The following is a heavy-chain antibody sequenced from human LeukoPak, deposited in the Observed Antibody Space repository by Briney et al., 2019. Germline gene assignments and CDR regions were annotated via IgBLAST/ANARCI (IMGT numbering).Heavy chain of an antibody. J-gene: IGHJ4*02. CDR1: GGSISSGDYY. CDR2: IYYSGST. D-gene: IGHD3-3*01. Sequence: SETLSLTCTVSGGSISSGDYYWSWIRQPPGKGLEWIGYIYYSGSTYYNPSLKSRVTISVDTSKNQFSLKLSSVTAADTAVYYCDRAPKYDFWSGYLSGFDYWGQGTLVTVSS. CDR3: DRAPKYDFWSGYLSGFDY. V-gene: IGHV4-30-4*08.